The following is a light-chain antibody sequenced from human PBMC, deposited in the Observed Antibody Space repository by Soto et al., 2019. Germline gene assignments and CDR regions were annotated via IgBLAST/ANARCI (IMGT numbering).Light chain of an antibody. CDR3: SSYTSSSTVV. Sequence: QSALTQPASVSGSPGQSITISCTGTNSDFDIYNYVSWYQQHPGKAPKLLIYEISNRPSEISTRFSASKSGNTASLTISGLQAEDEAEYYCSSYTSSSTVVFGGGTKVTVL. CDR1: NSDFDIYNY. CDR2: EIS. J-gene: IGLJ2*01. V-gene: IGLV2-14*01.